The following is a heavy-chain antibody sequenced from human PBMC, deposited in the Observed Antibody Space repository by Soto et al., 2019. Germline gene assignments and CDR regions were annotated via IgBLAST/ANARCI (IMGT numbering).Heavy chain of an antibody. Sequence: GGSLRLSCAVSGFTLSSHAMHWVRQAPGKGLEWVALILSDGSNKYYADSVKGRFTTSRDNSKNTMYLQMNSPSVEDTAVYYCARDDEGGSDCDLGYWGQGALVTVSS. V-gene: IGHV3-30-3*01. CDR1: GFTLSSHA. CDR3: ARDDEGGSDCDLGY. CDR2: ILSDGSNK. J-gene: IGHJ4*02. D-gene: IGHD1-26*01.